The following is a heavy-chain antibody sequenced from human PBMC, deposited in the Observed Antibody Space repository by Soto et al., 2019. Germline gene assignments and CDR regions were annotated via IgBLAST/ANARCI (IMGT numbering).Heavy chain of an antibody. CDR2: IYYSGST. V-gene: IGHV4-31*03. D-gene: IGHD3-22*01. Sequence: SETLSLTCPVSGGSISSGGYYWSWIRQHPGKGLEWIGYIYYSGSTYYNPSLKSRVTISVDTSKNQFSLKLSSVTAADTAVYYCARVDYYDSSGYLWGQGTLVTVSS. J-gene: IGHJ5*02. CDR1: GGSISSGGYY. CDR3: ARVDYYDSSGYL.